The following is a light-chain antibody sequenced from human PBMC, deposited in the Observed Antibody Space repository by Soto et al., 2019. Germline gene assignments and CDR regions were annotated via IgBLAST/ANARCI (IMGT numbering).Light chain of an antibody. J-gene: IGKJ1*01. CDR3: QQYGRSRKTWT. V-gene: IGKV3-20*01. CDR1: QSVSSSY. Sequence: EIVLTQSPGTLSLSPGERATLSCRASQSVSSSYLAWYQQKPGQAPRLLIYGASSRATGIPDRFSGSGSGTDFTLTISRLEPEDFAVYYCQQYGRSRKTWTFGQGTKVEIK. CDR2: GAS.